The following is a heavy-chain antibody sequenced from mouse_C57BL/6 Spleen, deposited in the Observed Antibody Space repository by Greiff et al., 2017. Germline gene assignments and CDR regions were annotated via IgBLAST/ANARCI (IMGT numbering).Heavy chain of an antibody. Sequence: QVQLQQPGAELVRPGSSVKLSCKASGYTFTSYWMHWVKQRPIQGLEWIGNIDPSDSETHYNQKFKDKATLTVDKSSSTAYMQISSLTSEDSAVYYCARDGDGYYGYFDYWGQGTTLTVSS. CDR3: ARDGDGYYGYFDY. J-gene: IGHJ2*01. CDR2: IDPSDSET. D-gene: IGHD2-3*01. CDR1: GYTFTSYW. V-gene: IGHV1-52*01.